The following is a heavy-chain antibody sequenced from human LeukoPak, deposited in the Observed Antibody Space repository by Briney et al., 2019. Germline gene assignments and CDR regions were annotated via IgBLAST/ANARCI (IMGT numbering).Heavy chain of an antibody. Sequence: SETLSLTCIVSGGSISTYYWSWIRQPPGKGLEWIGYIYYTGSTNYNPSLKSRVTISVDTSKNQFSLKLNSVTAADTAVYYCARAPYYHDISGYYYGQFDYWGQGALVTVSS. D-gene: IGHD3-22*01. J-gene: IGHJ4*02. V-gene: IGHV4-59*01. CDR3: ARAPYYHDISGYYYGQFDY. CDR1: GGSISTYY. CDR2: IYYTGST.